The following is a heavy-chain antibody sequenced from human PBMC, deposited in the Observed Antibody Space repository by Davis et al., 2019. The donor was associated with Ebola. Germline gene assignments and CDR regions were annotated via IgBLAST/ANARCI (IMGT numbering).Heavy chain of an antibody. J-gene: IGHJ4*01. D-gene: IGHD2-8*02. V-gene: IGHV4-34*01. Sequence: PSETLSLTCAVFGGPFSNYYWSWIRQPPGKGLEWIGEITDGGSTKYNPSLKSRVSISADTSEKQFFLKVSSVTAADTAVYYCARGRRLLDYWGHGTLVTVSS. CDR3: ARGRRLLDY. CDR2: ITDGGST. CDR1: GGPFSNYY.